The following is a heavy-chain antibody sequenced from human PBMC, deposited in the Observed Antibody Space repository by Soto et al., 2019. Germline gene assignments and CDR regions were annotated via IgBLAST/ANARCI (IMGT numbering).Heavy chain of an antibody. CDR2: INAGNGNT. V-gene: IGHV1-3*01. CDR3: ARPPSQFYYDSSAYGPYFDL. D-gene: IGHD3-22*01. J-gene: IGHJ2*01. CDR1: GYTFTSYA. Sequence: ASVKVSCKASGYTFTSYAMHWVRQAPGQRLEWMGWINAGNGNTKYSQKFQGRVTITRDTSASTAYMELSSLRSEDTAVYYCARPPSQFYYDSSAYGPYFDLWGRGTLVTAPQ.